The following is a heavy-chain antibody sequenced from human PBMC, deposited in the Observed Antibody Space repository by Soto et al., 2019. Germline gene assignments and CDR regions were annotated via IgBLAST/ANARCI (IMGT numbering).Heavy chain of an antibody. CDR2: INHSGST. D-gene: IGHD3-10*01. CDR3: ARGWGYYGSGSYYTLDY. J-gene: IGHJ4*02. CDR1: GGSFSGYY. Sequence: QVQLQQWGAGLLKPSETLSLTCAVYGGSFSGYYWSWIRQPPGKGLEWIGEINHSGSTNYNPSLKSRVTISVATSKNQFSLKLSSVTAADTAVYYCARGWGYYGSGSYYTLDYWGQGTLVTVSS. V-gene: IGHV4-34*01.